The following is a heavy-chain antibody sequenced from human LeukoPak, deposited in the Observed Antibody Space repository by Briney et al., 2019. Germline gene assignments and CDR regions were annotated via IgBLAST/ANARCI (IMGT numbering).Heavy chain of an antibody. CDR3: ARDSRYFDWLSEHYDY. CDR1: GFTFSSYG. CDR2: ISSSSSYI. D-gene: IGHD3-9*01. J-gene: IGHJ4*02. V-gene: IGHV3-21*01. Sequence: PGGSLRLSCAASGFTFSSYGMHWVRQAPGKGLEWVSSISSSSSYIYYADSVKGRFTISRDNAKNSLYLQMNSLRAEDTAVYYCARDSRYFDWLSEHYDYWGQGTLVTVSS.